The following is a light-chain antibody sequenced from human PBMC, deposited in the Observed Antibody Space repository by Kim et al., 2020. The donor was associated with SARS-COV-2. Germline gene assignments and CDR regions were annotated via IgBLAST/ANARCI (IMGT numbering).Light chain of an antibody. CDR2: EAA. Sequence: PGESPTPSCRASHNVSIGLAWDQPTPGQAPRLLIYEAAIRAAGIPDRFSGSGSGTDFTLTIGSLAPEDFAIYYCQQRGNWPPALTFGGGTKVDIK. CDR1: HNVSIG. V-gene: IGKV3-11*01. J-gene: IGKJ4*01. CDR3: QQRGNWPPALT.